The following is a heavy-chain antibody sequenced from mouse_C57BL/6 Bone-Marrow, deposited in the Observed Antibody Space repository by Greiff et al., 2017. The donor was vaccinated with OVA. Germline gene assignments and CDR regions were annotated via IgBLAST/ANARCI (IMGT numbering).Heavy chain of an antibody. V-gene: IGHV1-72*01. CDR1: GYTFTSYW. J-gene: IGHJ1*03. CDR2: IDPNSGGT. CDR3: ARPPFGSSYVDWYFDV. Sequence: QVQLQQSGAELVKPGASVKLSCKASGYTFTSYWMHWVKQRPGRGLEWIGRIDPNSGGTKYNEKFKSKATLTVVKPSSTAYMQLSILTSEDSAVYYCARPPFGSSYVDWYFDVWGTGTTVTVSS. D-gene: IGHD1-1*01.